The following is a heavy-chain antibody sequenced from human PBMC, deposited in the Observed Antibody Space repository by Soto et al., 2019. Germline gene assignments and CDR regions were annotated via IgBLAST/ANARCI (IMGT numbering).Heavy chain of an antibody. CDR3: AKDPSLVRGVIAVEY. CDR2: ISGSGGSS. J-gene: IGHJ4*02. V-gene: IGHV3-23*01. Sequence: EVQLLEAGGGLVQPGGSLSLSCAASGFTFTTYVMSCVRQAPGKGLEWVSAISGSGGSSSYADSVKGRFAISRDNSKNTLYLHMNSLRAEDTAVYYCAKDPSLVRGVIAVEYWGQGTLVTVSS. D-gene: IGHD3-10*01. CDR1: GFTFTTYV.